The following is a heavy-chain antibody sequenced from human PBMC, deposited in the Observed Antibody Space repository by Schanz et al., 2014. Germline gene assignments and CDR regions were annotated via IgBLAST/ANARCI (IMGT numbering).Heavy chain of an antibody. CDR2: VSRDGSET. V-gene: IGHV3-74*01. J-gene: IGHJ6*02. CDR3: ARGASRDYFAMDV. CDR1: GFRFHDYT. Sequence: VQLVESGGVVVQPGGSLRLSCATSGFRFHDYTMHWVRQAPGKGLEWVSRVSRDGSETTYVDSVRGRFTISRDTAKNTVFLQMNNLRAEDTAVYYCARGASRDYFAMDVWGQGTTVTVSS.